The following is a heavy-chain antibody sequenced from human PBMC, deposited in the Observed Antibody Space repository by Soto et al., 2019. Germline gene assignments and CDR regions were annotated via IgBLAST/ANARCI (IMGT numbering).Heavy chain of an antibody. Sequence: PSETLSLTCTVSGGSISSYYWSWIRQPPGKGLEWIGYIYYSGSTNYNPSLKSRVTISVDTSKNQFSLKLSSVTAADTAVYYCARLTRVTMVRGAEDKHPYFDYWGQGTLVTVSS. V-gene: IGHV4-59*08. J-gene: IGHJ4*02. D-gene: IGHD3-10*01. CDR2: IYYSGST. CDR3: ARLTRVTMVRGAEDKHPYFDY. CDR1: GGSISSYY.